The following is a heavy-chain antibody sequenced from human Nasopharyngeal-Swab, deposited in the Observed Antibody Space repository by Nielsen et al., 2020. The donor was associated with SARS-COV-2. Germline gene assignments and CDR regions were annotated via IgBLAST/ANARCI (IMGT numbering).Heavy chain of an antibody. CDR1: GFTFSCFW. J-gene: IGHJ6*03. CDR3: VGQSPEGYYYYYMDV. V-gene: IGHV3-74*01. Sequence: GASLKISCPASGFTFSCFWMHWVHQAPGKGLVWVSRLNSDGSSTSYADSVQGRFTISRDNAKNTLFLQMNSVRVEDTAVYYCVGQSPEGYYYYYMDVWGTGTTVTVSS. CDR2: LNSDGSST.